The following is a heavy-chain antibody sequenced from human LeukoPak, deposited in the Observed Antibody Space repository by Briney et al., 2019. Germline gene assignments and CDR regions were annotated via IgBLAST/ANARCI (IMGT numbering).Heavy chain of an antibody. V-gene: IGHV4-39*01. CDR1: GGSISSTTYY. CDR2: IYYTGRT. Sequence: PSETLSLTCAVSGGSISSTTYYWASIRQPPGKGLEWIGSIYYTGRTHYIPSLKSRVTISLDTSKNQFSLSLSSVTAADTAVYYCATQVAGGPLDYWGQGTLVTVSS. J-gene: IGHJ4*02. CDR3: ATQVAGGPLDY. D-gene: IGHD6-19*01.